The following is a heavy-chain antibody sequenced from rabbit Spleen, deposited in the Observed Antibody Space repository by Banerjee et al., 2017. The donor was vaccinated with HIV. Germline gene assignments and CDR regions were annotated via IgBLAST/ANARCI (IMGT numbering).Heavy chain of an antibody. CDR1: GIDFSSYYF. D-gene: IGHD3-3*01. CDR2: IDIGDGVT. Sequence: QEKLEESGGGLVKPGGTLTLTCKASGIDFSSYYFMCWVRQDPGKGMEWIGCIDIGDGVTDDTSCEKSRYHISKPSSTTVPLKITSLTAADTATYFWARGAINGPYGFINVWRPGTPGTVS. V-gene: IGHV1S45*01. CDR3: ARGAINGPYGFINV. J-gene: IGHJ4*01.